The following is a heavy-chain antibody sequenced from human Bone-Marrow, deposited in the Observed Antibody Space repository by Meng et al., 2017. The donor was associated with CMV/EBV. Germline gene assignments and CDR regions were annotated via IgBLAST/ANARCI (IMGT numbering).Heavy chain of an antibody. CDR2: IYPGDSDT. Sequence: GESLKISCKGSGYSFTSDWIGWVRQMPGKGLEWMGIIYPGDSDTRDSPSFQGQVTISADKSISTAYLQWSSLKASDTAMYYCARQGEMATILSYFDYWGQGTLVTVSS. V-gene: IGHV5-51*01. CDR3: ARQGEMATILSYFDY. CDR1: GYSFTSDW. J-gene: IGHJ4*02. D-gene: IGHD5-24*01.